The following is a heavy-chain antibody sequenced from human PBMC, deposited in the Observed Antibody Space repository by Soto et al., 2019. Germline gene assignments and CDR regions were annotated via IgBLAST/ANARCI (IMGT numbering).Heavy chain of an antibody. Sequence: GGSLRLSCAASGFTFSSYGMHWVRQAPGKGLEWVAVISYDGSNKYYADSVKGRFTISRDNSKDTLYLQMNSLRAEDTAVYYCAKRSSSSTFDYWGQGTLVTVSS. J-gene: IGHJ4*02. CDR2: ISYDGSNK. CDR1: GFTFSSYG. D-gene: IGHD6-6*01. CDR3: AKRSSSSTFDY. V-gene: IGHV3-30*18.